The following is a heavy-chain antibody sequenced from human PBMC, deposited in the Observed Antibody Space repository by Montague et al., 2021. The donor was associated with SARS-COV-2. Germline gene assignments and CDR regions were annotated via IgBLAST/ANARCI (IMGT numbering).Heavy chain of an antibody. Sequence: SETRSLTCTVSGGSISNYYWSWIRQPAGKGLEWIGHIYSSGSTNYNPSLKSRISMSVDTSKNQFSLKLSSVTAADTAIYYCARDYSHCSGGSCVFDYWGQGTLVTVSS. D-gene: IGHD2-15*01. V-gene: IGHV4-4*07. CDR2: IYSSGST. J-gene: IGHJ4*02. CDR1: GGSISNYY. CDR3: ARDYSHCSGGSCVFDY.